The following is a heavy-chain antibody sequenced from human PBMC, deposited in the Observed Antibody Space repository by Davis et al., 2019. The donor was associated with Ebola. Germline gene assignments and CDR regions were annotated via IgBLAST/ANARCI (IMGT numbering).Heavy chain of an antibody. CDR2: IEQGGTDK. Sequence: GESLKISCEASGFIFSNYFMSWVRHRPGKGLEWVANIEQGGTDKYYADSVKGRFTISRDNAKNSLHLQMNSLRVEDTAMYYCVSLLHWGQGARVTVSS. V-gene: IGHV3-7*03. J-gene: IGHJ4*02. CDR3: VSLLH. CDR1: GFIFSNYF.